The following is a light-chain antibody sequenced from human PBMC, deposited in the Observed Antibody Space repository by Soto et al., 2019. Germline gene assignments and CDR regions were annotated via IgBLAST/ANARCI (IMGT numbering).Light chain of an antibody. J-gene: IGKJ1*01. V-gene: IGKV1-9*01. CDR2: AAS. CDR3: QQVNAYPWT. Sequence: DIQLTQSPSFLSASVGDRVTITCRASQGIGSYLAWYQQKPGKAPKLLIYAASTLQSGVPSRFSGSGSGTEFTLTISSLQPEDFASYYWQQVNAYPWTFGQGTKVEIE. CDR1: QGIGSY.